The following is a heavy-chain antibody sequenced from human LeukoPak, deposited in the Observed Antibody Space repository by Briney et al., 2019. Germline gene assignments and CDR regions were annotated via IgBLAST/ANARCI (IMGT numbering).Heavy chain of an antibody. CDR1: GFTFSSYG. D-gene: IGHD2-15*01. Sequence: GGSLRLPCAASGFTFSSYGMHWVRQAPGKGLEWVAVIWDDGSNKYYADSVKGRFAISRDNSKNTLYLQMNSLRAEDTAVYYCAKSDVAPFDYWGQGTLVTVSS. CDR2: IWDDGSNK. V-gene: IGHV3-33*06. J-gene: IGHJ4*02. CDR3: AKSDVAPFDY.